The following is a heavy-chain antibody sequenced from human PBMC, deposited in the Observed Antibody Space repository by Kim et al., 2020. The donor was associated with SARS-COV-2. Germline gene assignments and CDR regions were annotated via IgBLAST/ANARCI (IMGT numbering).Heavy chain of an antibody. CDR3: AREALRDSSGYYSAPRDAFDI. Sequence: SETLSLTCTVSGGSISSYYWSWIRQPPGKGLEWIGYIYYSGSTNYNPSLKSRVTISVDTSKNQFSLKLSSVTAADTAVYYCAREALRDSSGYYSAPRDAFDIWGQGTMVTVSS. D-gene: IGHD3-22*01. V-gene: IGHV4-59*01. CDR2: IYYSGST. J-gene: IGHJ3*02. CDR1: GGSISSYY.